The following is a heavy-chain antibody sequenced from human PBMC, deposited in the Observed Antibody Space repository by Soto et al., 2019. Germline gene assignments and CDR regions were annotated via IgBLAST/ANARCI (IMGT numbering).Heavy chain of an antibody. CDR2: MNPNSANT. CDR3: ARGFIAAAGGFDP. J-gene: IGHJ5*02. Sequence: ASVKVSCKASGYTFTSYDINWVRQAPGQGLEWMGWMNPNSANTGYAQKFQGRVTMTRDTSLNTAYMELNSLRSEDTAVYYCARGFIAAAGGFDPWGQGTLVTVSS. CDR1: GYTFTSYD. V-gene: IGHV1-8*01. D-gene: IGHD6-13*01.